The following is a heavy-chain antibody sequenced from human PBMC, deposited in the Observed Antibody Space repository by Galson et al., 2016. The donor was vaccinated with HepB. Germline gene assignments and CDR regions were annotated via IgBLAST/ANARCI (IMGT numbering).Heavy chain of an antibody. Sequence: SLRLSCAASGFTFSSYGMHWVRQAPGKGLEWVAILWYDGTHKYYADPVKGRFTVSRDNSKNTLYLQMNGLRAEDTAVYYCARDRFPRVTRGRNWFDPWGQGTLVTVSS. V-gene: IGHV3-33*01. J-gene: IGHJ5*02. D-gene: IGHD2-21*02. CDR1: GFTFSSYG. CDR2: LWYDGTHK. CDR3: ARDRFPRVTRGRNWFDP.